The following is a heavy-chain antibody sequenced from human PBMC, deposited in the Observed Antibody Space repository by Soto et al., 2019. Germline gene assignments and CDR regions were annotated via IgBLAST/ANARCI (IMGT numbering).Heavy chain of an antibody. Sequence: SGPTLVNPTQTLTLTCTFSGFSLSTLGTCVTWIRQPPGKALEWLALINWDNNESYTTSLKTRLTISRDTSKNQVVLTMTNVDPVDTATYYCARIPHYSDSYYMDYWGQGTLVTVSS. CDR2: INWDNNE. CDR1: GFSLSTLGTC. J-gene: IGHJ4*02. CDR3: ARIPHYSDSYYMDY. D-gene: IGHD2-21*01. V-gene: IGHV2-70*01.